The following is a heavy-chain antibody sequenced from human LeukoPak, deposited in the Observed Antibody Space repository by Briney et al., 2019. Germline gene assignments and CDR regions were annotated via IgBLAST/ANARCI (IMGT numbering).Heavy chain of an antibody. J-gene: IGHJ4*02. CDR3: ARGTRTSGWYGAPDY. CDR2: IYYSGST. Sequence: KPSETLSLTGTVSGGSISSYYWSWFRQPPGKGLGWIGYIYYSGSTNYNPSLKSRVTISVDTSKNQFSLKLSSVTAADTAVYYCARGTRTSGWYGAPDYWGQGTLVTVSS. D-gene: IGHD6-19*01. V-gene: IGHV4-59*01. CDR1: GGSISSYY.